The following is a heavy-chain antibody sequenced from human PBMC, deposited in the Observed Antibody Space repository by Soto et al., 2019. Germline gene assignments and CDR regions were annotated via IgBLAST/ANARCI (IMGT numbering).Heavy chain of an antibody. Sequence: QVQLVESGGGVVQPGRSLRLSCAASGFTFSSYGMHWVRQAPGKGLEWVAVIWYDGSNKYYEDSVKGRFTISRDNSKNTLYLQMNSLRAEDTAVYYCASDLGYCSGGSCPRLGIIDYWGQGTLVTVSS. CDR1: GFTFSSYG. V-gene: IGHV3-33*01. CDR3: ASDLGYCSGGSCPRLGIIDY. D-gene: IGHD2-15*01. CDR2: IWYDGSNK. J-gene: IGHJ4*02.